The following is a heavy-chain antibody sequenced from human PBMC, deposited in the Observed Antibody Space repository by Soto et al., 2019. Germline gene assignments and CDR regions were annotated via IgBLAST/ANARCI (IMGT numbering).Heavy chain of an antibody. CDR1: GFTFSSYG. Sequence: QVQLVESGGGVVQPGRSLRLSCAASGFTFSSYGMHWVRQAPGKGLEWVAVISYDGSNKCYADSVKGRFTISRDNSKNTLYLQMNSLRAEDTAVYYCAKDLGYSSSSPDYWGQGTLVTVSS. CDR2: ISYDGSNK. D-gene: IGHD6-13*01. V-gene: IGHV3-30*18. J-gene: IGHJ4*02. CDR3: AKDLGYSSSSPDY.